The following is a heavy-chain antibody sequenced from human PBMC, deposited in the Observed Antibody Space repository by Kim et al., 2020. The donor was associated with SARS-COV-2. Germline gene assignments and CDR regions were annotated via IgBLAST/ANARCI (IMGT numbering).Heavy chain of an antibody. D-gene: IGHD6-19*01. CDR1: GYIFTNYR. CDR2: SSAYNGNT. J-gene: IGHJ4*02. V-gene: IGHV1-18*04. CDR3: ARSGSGFFFDN. Sequence: ASVKVSCKASGYIFTNYRITWVRQAPGQGLEWMGWSSAYNGNTHYSQNLQGRVTMITDTSTTTGYMELKSLRSDDTAVYYCARSGSGFFFDNWGQGTLVTVSS.